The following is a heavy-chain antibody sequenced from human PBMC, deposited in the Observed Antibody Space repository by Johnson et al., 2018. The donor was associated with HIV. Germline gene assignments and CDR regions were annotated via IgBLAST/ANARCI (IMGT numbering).Heavy chain of an antibody. CDR2: IYSGGST. Sequence: VQLVESGGGLIQPGGSLRLSCAASGFTVSSNYMSWVRQAPGKGLEWVSVIYSGGSTYYADSVKGRFTISRDNSKNTLYLQMNSLRAEYTAVYYCARVLYGSWSYYKTPRGAVDLWSQGTMVTVSS. CDR3: ARVLYGSWSYYKTPRGAVDL. V-gene: IGHV3-53*03. CDR1: GFTVSSNY. J-gene: IGHJ3*01. D-gene: IGHD3-10*01.